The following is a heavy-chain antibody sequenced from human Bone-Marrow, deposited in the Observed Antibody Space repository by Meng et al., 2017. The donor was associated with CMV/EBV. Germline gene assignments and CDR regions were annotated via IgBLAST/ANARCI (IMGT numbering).Heavy chain of an antibody. V-gene: IGHV6-1*01. CDR3: ARGITVTGFYFDC. Sequence: LRLSCAISGDSVSSNSAAWNWIRQSPSRGLEWLGRTYYRSKWYNDYAVSVKSRITINPDTSKNQFPLHLNSVTPEDTAVYYCARGITVTGFYFDCWGQGTRVTGSS. J-gene: IGHJ4*02. D-gene: IGHD6-19*01. CDR2: TYYRSKWYN. CDR1: GDSVSSNSAA.